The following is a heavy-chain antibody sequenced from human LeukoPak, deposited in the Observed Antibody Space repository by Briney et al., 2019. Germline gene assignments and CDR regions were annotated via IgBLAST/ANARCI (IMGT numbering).Heavy chain of an antibody. Sequence: PGGSLRLSCAASGFTFSSYGMHWVRQAPGKGLEWVAFIRYDGSNKYYADSVKGRFTISRDNSKNTLYLQMNSLRAEDTAVYYCAKDLFEVFPEGLDAFDIWGQGTMVTVSS. CDR1: GFTFSSYG. V-gene: IGHV3-30*02. CDR2: IRYDGSNK. CDR3: AKDLFEVFPEGLDAFDI. D-gene: IGHD2-21*01. J-gene: IGHJ3*02.